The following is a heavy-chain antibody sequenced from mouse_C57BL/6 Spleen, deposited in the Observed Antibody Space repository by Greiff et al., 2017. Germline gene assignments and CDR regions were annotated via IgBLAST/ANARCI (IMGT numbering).Heavy chain of an antibody. CDR2: IDPNSGGT. J-gene: IGHJ4*01. CDR3: ARTAYYSNYVWYYYAMDY. Sequence: QVQLKQPGAELVKPGASVKLSCKASGYTFTSYWMHWVKQRPGRGLEWIGRIDPNSGGTKYNEKFKSKATLTVDKPSSTAYMQLSSLTSEDSAVYYCARTAYYSNYVWYYYAMDYWGQGTSVTVSS. V-gene: IGHV1-72*01. D-gene: IGHD2-5*01. CDR1: GYTFTSYW.